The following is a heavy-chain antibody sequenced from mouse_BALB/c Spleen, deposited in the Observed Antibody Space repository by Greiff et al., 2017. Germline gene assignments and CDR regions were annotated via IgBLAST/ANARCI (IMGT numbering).Heavy chain of an antibody. CDR1: GYTFSSYW. CDR2: IFPGSGST. D-gene: IGHD2-4*01. CDR3: VMSTTVYYAMDY. Sequence: QVQLQQSGAELMKPGASVKISCKASGYTFSSYWIEWVKQRPGHGLEWIGAIFPGSGSTNYNEKFKGKATFTADTSSNTAYMQLSSLTSEDSAVYYCVMSTTVYYAMDYWGQGTSVTVSS. J-gene: IGHJ4*01. V-gene: IGHV1-9*01.